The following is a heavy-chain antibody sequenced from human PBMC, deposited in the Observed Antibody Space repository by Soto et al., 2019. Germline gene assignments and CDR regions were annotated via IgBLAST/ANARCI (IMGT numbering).Heavy chain of an antibody. CDR2: INAGNGNT. Sequence: ASVKVSCKASGYTFTSYGMHWVRHAPGQRLEWMGWINAGNGNTKYSQKFQGRVTITRDTSASTAYMELSSLRSEDTAVYYCARVSTDVVVVAATHFDCWGQGTLVTVSS. J-gene: IGHJ4*02. CDR1: GYTFTSYG. D-gene: IGHD2-15*01. CDR3: ARVSTDVVVVAATHFDC. V-gene: IGHV1-3*01.